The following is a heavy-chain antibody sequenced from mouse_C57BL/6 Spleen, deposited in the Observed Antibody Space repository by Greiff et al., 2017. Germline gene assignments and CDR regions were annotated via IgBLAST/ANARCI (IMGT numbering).Heavy chain of an antibody. J-gene: IGHJ1*03. V-gene: IGHV1-19*01. D-gene: IGHD1-1*01. Sequence: EVQLQQSGPVLVKPGASVKMSCKASGYTFTDYYMNWVKQSHGKSLEWIGVINPYNGGTSYNQKFKGKATLTVDKSSSTAYMELNSLTSEDSAVYYCARYGSSYGYWYFDVWGTGTTVTVSS. CDR3: ARYGSSYGYWYFDV. CDR2: INPYNGGT. CDR1: GYTFTDYY.